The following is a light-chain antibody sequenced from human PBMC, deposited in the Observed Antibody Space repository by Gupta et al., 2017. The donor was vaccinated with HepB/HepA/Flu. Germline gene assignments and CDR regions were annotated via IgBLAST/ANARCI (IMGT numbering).Light chain of an antibody. CDR2: KVS. CDR3: MQGTFWRT. J-gene: IGKJ1*01. Sequence: EVVMTQSPLSLPVTLGQSDSISCKSSQSLVHTDGYIYLNWFHQRPGQSPRRLIYKVSNRDSGVPDRFSGRGSGTDFTLQISRVEAEDVGVYYCMQGTFWRTFGQGTKVEI. V-gene: IGKV2-30*02. CDR1: QSLVHTDGYIY.